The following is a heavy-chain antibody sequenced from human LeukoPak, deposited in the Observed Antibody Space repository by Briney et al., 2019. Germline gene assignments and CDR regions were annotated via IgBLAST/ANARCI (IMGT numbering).Heavy chain of an antibody. V-gene: IGHV5-51*01. D-gene: IGHD6-19*01. CDR1: GYIFTSYW. Sequence: GESLKISCKGSGYIFTSYWIGWVRQMPGKGLEWMGIIYPGDSATRYSPSFQGQVTISADKSISTAYLQWSSLKASDTAMYYCAIHGIGYSSGWYAYWYFDLWGRGTLVTVSS. CDR2: IYPGDSAT. J-gene: IGHJ2*01. CDR3: AIHGIGYSSGWYAYWYFDL.